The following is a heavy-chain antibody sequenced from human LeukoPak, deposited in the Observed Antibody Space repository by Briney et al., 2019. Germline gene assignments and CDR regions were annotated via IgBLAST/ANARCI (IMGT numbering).Heavy chain of an antibody. Sequence: ASVKVSCKASGYAFTGYYMRWVRQAPGQGLEWMGWINPNSGGTNYAQKFQGGVTMTRDTSISTAYMELSRLRSDDTAVYYCARVRGTFPLPSEIVGATRAWFDPWGQGTLVTVSS. V-gene: IGHV1-2*02. J-gene: IGHJ5*02. CDR2: INPNSGGT. CDR1: GYAFTGYY. CDR3: ARVRGTFPLPSEIVGATRAWFDP. D-gene: IGHD1-26*01.